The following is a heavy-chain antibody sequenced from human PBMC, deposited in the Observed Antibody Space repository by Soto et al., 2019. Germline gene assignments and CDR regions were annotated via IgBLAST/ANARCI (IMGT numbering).Heavy chain of an antibody. CDR2: IYYSGST. CDR1: GGSISSYY. J-gene: IGHJ4*02. V-gene: IGHV4-59*01. Sequence: SETLSLTCTVSGGSISSYYWSWIRQPPGKGLEWIGYIYYSGSTNYNPSLKSRVTISVDTSKNQFSLKLSSVTAADTAVYYCARDSGYGDPFDYWGQGTLVTVS. CDR3: ARDSGYGDPFDY. D-gene: IGHD4-17*01.